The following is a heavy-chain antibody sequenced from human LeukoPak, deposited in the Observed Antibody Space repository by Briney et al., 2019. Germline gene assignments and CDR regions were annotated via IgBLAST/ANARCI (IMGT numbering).Heavy chain of an antibody. D-gene: IGHD3-9*01. CDR2: IYSGGST. V-gene: IGHV3-53*01. J-gene: IGHJ6*02. CDR1: GFTVSSNY. Sequence: GGSLRLSCAASGFTVSSNYMSWVRQAPGKGLEWVSVIYSGGSTYYADSVKGRFTISRDNSKNTLYLQMNSLRAEDTAVYYCARDKNILTGYGGRDYYYGMDVWGQGTTVTVSS. CDR3: ARDKNILTGYGGRDYYYGMDV.